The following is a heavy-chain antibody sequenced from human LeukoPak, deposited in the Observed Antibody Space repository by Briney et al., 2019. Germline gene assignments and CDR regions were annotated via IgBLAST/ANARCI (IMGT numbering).Heavy chain of an antibody. CDR1: GDSISSSGYY. Sequence: SETLSLTCSVSGDSISSSGYYWDWIRQPPGKGLEWIGSIHHSGNTNYNPSLKSRVTISADMSKNQFSLKLSSVTAADTAVYYCARAPYYSNYPVFSRYYYFDYWGHGTLVTVSS. J-gene: IGHJ4*01. CDR3: ARAPYYSNYPVFSRYYYFDY. V-gene: IGHV4-39*07. D-gene: IGHD4-11*01. CDR2: IHHSGNT.